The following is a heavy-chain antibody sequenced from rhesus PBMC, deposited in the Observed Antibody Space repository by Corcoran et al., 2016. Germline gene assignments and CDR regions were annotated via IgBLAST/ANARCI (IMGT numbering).Heavy chain of an antibody. CDR2: ISRISGTN. CDR3: TRDDSSSIGDYFDY. V-gene: IGHV3-134*01. J-gene: IGHJ4*01. D-gene: IGHD6-43*01. CDR1: GFTFDDYA. Sequence: EVQLVESGGALAQPGGSLRLSCAAAGFTFDDYAMSWVRQATGKGLEWVSRISRISGTNYYTDSVKVRFTIARDNAKNSLFLQMDGLRAEDTAVYYCTRDDSSSIGDYFDYWGQGVLVTVSS.